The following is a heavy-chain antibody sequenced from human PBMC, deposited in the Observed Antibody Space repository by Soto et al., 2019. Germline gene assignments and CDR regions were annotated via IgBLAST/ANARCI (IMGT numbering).Heavy chain of an antibody. Sequence: GSLRLSCAASGFTFSSYGMHWVRQAPGRGLEWVAVISYDGSNKYYADSVKGRFTISRDNSKNTLYLQMNSLRAEDTAVYYCAKDKVYSSSSSYYYYGMDVWGQGTTVTVSS. CDR2: ISYDGSNK. CDR1: GFTFSSYG. J-gene: IGHJ6*02. CDR3: AKDKVYSSSSSYYYYGMDV. V-gene: IGHV3-30*18. D-gene: IGHD6-6*01.